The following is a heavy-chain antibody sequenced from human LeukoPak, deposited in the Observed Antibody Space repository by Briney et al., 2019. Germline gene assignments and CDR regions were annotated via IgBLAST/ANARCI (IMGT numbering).Heavy chain of an antibody. CDR1: GFTFSSDW. D-gene: IGHD2-2*01. CDR2: ISSSSSYI. V-gene: IGHV3-21*01. J-gene: IGHJ6*02. CDR3: ARDTRIQYCSSTSCSPPGMDV. Sequence: GGSLGLSCAASGFTFSSDWMSLVRQAPGKGLEWVSSISSSSSYIYYADSVKGRFTISRDNAKNSLYLQMNSLRAEDTAVYYCARDTRIQYCSSTSCSPPGMDVWGQGTTVTVSS.